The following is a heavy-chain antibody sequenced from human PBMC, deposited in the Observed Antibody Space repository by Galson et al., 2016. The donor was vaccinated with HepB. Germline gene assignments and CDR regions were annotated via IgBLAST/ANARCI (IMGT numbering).Heavy chain of an antibody. CDR3: ARGVETYCFGTACLDEYGLVV. V-gene: IGHV1-8*01. CDR1: GYTFTSYD. J-gene: IGHJ6*02. Sequence: SCKASGYTFTSYDIKWVRQATGQGFEWMGWMNPNTGNTGYAQKFQGRVTMTRDTSTSTAFMELNSLTSEDKAIYYCARGVETYCFGTACLDEYGLVVGGQGTTVIVSS. D-gene: IGHD2-21*01. CDR2: MNPNTGNT.